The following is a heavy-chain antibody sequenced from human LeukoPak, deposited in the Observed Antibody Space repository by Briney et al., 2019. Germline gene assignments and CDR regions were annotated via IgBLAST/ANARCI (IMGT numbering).Heavy chain of an antibody. CDR2: IYYSGST. V-gene: IGHV4-59*01. CDR1: GGSISSYY. J-gene: IGHJ4*02. D-gene: IGHD2-21*02. CDR3: ARSLVTQGHTAVYYFDY. Sequence: SETLSLTCTVSGGSISSYYWSWIRQPPGKGLEWIGYIYYSGSTNYNPSLKSRVTISVDTSKNQFSLKLSSVTAADTAVYYCARSLVTQGHTAVYYFDYWGQGTLVTVSS.